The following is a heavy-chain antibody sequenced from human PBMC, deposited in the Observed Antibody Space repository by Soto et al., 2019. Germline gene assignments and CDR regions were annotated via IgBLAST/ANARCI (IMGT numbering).Heavy chain of an antibody. V-gene: IGHV4-39*01. D-gene: IGHD3-10*01. CDR2: IYYSGST. Sequence: SETLSLTCTVSGGSISSSSYYWGWIRQPPGKGLEWIGSIYYSGSTYYNPSLKSRVTISVDTSKNQFSLKLSSVTAADTAVYYCAGEQTEQDNWFDPWGQGTLVTVS. CDR1: GGSISSSSYY. CDR3: AGEQTEQDNWFDP. J-gene: IGHJ5*02.